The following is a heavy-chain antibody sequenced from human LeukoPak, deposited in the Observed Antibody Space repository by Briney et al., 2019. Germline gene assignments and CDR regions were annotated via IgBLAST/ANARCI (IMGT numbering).Heavy chain of an antibody. D-gene: IGHD4-17*01. CDR3: ARENTTVTTTGGPLDY. Sequence: GGSLRLSCAASGFTFSSYEMNWVRQAPGKGLEWVSYISSSGSTIYYADSVKGRFTISRDSSKNTLYLQMNSLRAEDTAVYYCARENTTVTTTGGPLDYWGQGTLVTVSS. J-gene: IGHJ4*02. CDR2: ISSSGSTI. CDR1: GFTFSSYE. V-gene: IGHV3-48*03.